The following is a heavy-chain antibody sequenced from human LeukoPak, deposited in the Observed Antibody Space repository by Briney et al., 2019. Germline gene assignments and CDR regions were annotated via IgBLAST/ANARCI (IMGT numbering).Heavy chain of an antibody. J-gene: IGHJ6*02. D-gene: IGHD3-10*01. CDR3: ARDITMVRGVLAYGMDV. CDR2: INHSGST. Sequence: SETLSLTCAVYGGSFTGYNWSWVRQPPGKGLGWIGEINHSGSTNYNTPLKSRVTISVDTSKNQFSLKLISGTAAGTAVHYCARDITMVRGVLAYGMDVWGQGTTVTVSS. CDR1: GGSFTGYN. V-gene: IGHV4-34*01.